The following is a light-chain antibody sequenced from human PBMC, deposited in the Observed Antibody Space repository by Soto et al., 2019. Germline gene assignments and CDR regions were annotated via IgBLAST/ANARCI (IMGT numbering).Light chain of an antibody. CDR1: QSVSSY. V-gene: IGKV3-11*01. Sequence: EIVLTQSPATLSLSPGERATLSCRASQSVSSYLAWYHQKPGQAPRLLIYDASNRATGIPARFSGSGSGTDFTLTISGLEPEDFAVYYCQQRSNWPPITFGQGTRLEIK. CDR2: DAS. CDR3: QQRSNWPPIT. J-gene: IGKJ5*01.